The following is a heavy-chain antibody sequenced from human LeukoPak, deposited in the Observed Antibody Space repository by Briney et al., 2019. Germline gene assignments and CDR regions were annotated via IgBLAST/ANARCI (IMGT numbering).Heavy chain of an antibody. V-gene: IGHV4-34*01. Sequence: PSETLSLTCAVYGGSFSGYYWSWIRQPPGKGLEWIGEINHSGSTNYNPSLKSRVTISVDTSKNQFSLKLSSVTAADTAVYYCASRGIAAAGVDYWGQGTLVTVSS. CDR1: GGSFSGYY. CDR2: INHSGST. J-gene: IGHJ4*02. D-gene: IGHD6-13*01. CDR3: ASRGIAAAGVDY.